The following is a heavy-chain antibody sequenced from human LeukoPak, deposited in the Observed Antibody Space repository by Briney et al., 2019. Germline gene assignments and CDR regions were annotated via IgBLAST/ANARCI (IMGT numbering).Heavy chain of an antibody. CDR1: GLRFSDQY. J-gene: IGHJ6*02. V-gene: IGHV3-11*01. CDR2: ISGSGANR. CDR3: ATLHFYAMGV. Sequence: GGSLRPSCAASGLRFSDQYMIWIGQTPGKGLEWVSFISGSGANRFYADSMKGRFTISKDNTKNSLYLQMNSLRAEDTAIYYCATLHFYAMGVWGQGTTVTVSS.